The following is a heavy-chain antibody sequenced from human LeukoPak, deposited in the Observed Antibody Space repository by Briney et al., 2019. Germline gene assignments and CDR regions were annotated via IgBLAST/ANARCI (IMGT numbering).Heavy chain of an antibody. Sequence: GGSLRLSCAASGFTFSNAWMSWVRQAPGKGLEWVGRIKSKTDGGTTDYAALVKGRFTISRDDSKNTLYLQMNSLKTEDTAVYYCTTDQYYYGSGSFDYWGQGTLVTVSS. D-gene: IGHD3-10*01. CDR2: IKSKTDGGTT. J-gene: IGHJ4*02. CDR1: GFTFSNAW. CDR3: TTDQYYYGSGSFDY. V-gene: IGHV3-15*01.